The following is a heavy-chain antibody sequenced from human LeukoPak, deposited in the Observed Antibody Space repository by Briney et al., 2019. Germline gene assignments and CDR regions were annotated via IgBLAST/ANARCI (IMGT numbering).Heavy chain of an antibody. J-gene: IGHJ4*02. D-gene: IGHD3-16*01. CDR3: VRALGSPTADH. V-gene: IGHV3-7*01. CDR1: GFTFTNNW. CDR2: IKSDGSEK. Sequence: PGGSLRLSCAASGFTFTNNWMSWVRQAPRKGLEWVANIKSDGSEKYYVDSVEGRFTISRDNTKNTVSLQMDSLRGEDTAVYYCVRALGSPTADHWGQGTLVTVSS.